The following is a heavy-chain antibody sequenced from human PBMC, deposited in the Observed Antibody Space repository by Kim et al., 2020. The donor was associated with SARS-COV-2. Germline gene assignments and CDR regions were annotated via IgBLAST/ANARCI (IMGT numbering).Heavy chain of an antibody. D-gene: IGHD1-26*01. CDR1: GFTFSSYW. CDR3: AIDPSDPIGHFDY. J-gene: IGHJ4*02. Sequence: GGSLRLSCAASGFTFSSYWMSWVRQAPGKGLEWVANIKQDGSEKYYVDSVKGRFTISRDNARNSLYLQMNSLRAEDTAVYYCAIDPSDPIGHFDYWGQGTLVTVSS. CDR2: IKQDGSEK. V-gene: IGHV3-7*03.